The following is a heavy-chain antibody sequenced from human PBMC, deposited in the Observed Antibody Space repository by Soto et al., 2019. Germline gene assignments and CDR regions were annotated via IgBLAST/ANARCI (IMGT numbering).Heavy chain of an antibody. Sequence: SETLSLTCTVSGGSISSYYWSWIRQPPGKGLEWIGYIYYSGSTNYNPSLKSRVTISVDTSKNQFSLKLSSVTAADTAVYYCARVRGGATSGWFDPWGQGTLVTVSS. J-gene: IGHJ5*02. CDR2: IYYSGST. D-gene: IGHD1-26*01. V-gene: IGHV4-59*01. CDR3: ARVRGGATSGWFDP. CDR1: GGSISSYY.